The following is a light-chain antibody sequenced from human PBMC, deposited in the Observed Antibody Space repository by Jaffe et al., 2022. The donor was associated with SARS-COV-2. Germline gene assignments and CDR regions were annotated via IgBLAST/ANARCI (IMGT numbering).Light chain of an antibody. Sequence: DIVMTQSPDSLAVSLGERATINCKSSQSVLYSPNNKNYLVWYQQKPGQPPKLLIYWASTRESGVPDRFSGSGSGTDFTLTISSLQAEDVAVYYCQQYYTIPYTFGQGTKLEIK. J-gene: IGKJ2*01. CDR2: WAS. CDR3: QQYYTIPYT. CDR1: QSVLYSPNNKNY. V-gene: IGKV4-1*01.